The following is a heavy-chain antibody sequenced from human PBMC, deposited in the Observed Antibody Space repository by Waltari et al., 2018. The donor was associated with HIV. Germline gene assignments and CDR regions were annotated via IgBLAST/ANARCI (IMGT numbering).Heavy chain of an antibody. V-gene: IGHV3-49*04. CDR1: GFNFGAYL. J-gene: IGHJ4*02. CDR3: ARTTVTYFDS. CDR2: IRSKADAGGTA. Sequence: EVQLVESGGDLVQPGRSLRLSCSASGFNFGAYLMSWVRQAPGKGLEWVGFIRSKADAGGTAEYAASVKGRFTISRDASRSIAYLQMTSLKSEDTAVYYCARTTVTYFDSWGQGTLVSVSS. D-gene: IGHD4-17*01.